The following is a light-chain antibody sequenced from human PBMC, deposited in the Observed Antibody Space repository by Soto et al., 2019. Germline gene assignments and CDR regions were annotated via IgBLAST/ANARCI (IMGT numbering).Light chain of an antibody. CDR1: SSDVGAYNY. CDR2: YVS. Sequence: QSALTQPASVSGSPGQSIAISCTGTSSDVGAYNYVSWYQQHPGKAPKLMIYYVSNRPSGVSNRFSGSKSDNTASLTISGLQAEDEADYYCSSYTSSSTYVFGTGTKLTVL. V-gene: IGLV2-14*03. J-gene: IGLJ1*01. CDR3: SSYTSSSTYV.